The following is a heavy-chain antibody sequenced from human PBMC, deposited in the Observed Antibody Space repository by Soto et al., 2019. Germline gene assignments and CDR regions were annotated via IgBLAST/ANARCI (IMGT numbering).Heavy chain of an antibody. CDR3: ARDRCTTDKCYTHHFDV. Sequence: QVQLVQSGGEVTKPGASVKVSCKSSGYTFTSYGVSWVRQAPGQGLEWLGWISVYTGNTKQAQKFQDRVTLTTEASTSTAYLDLRNLRSDDTAVSYCARDRCTTDKCYTHHFDVWGQGTTVTVSS. J-gene: IGHJ6*02. D-gene: IGHD2-8*01. V-gene: IGHV1-18*04. CDR2: ISVYTGNT. CDR1: GYTFTSYG.